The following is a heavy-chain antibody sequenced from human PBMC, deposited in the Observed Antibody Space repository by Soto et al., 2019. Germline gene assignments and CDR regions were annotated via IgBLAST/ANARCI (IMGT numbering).Heavy chain of an antibody. CDR3: AREHFDYGDSVYFDY. D-gene: IGHD4-17*01. J-gene: IGHJ4*02. V-gene: IGHV3-66*01. Sequence: SLRLSCAASGFTISSNYMSWVRQAPGKGLEWVSVTYSGGTTNYADSVKGRFTISRDNSKNMLYLQMNSLRVEDTAVYYCAREHFDYGDSVYFDYWGQGTLVTVSS. CDR1: GFTISSNY. CDR2: TYSGGTT.